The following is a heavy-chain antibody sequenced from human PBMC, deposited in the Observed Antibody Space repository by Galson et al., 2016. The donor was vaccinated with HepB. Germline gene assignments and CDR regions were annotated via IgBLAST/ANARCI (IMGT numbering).Heavy chain of an antibody. CDR3: ARTQRNGDELDY. Sequence: SLRLSCAASGFTFSDYYMSWIRQAPGKGLEWVSYISSSSRYTNYADSVKGRFTISRDNAKSSLYLQMNSLRAEDTAVYYCARTQRNGDELDYWGQGTLVTVSS. CDR1: GFTFSDYY. D-gene: IGHD4-17*01. CDR2: ISSSSRYT. V-gene: IGHV3-11*06. J-gene: IGHJ4*02.